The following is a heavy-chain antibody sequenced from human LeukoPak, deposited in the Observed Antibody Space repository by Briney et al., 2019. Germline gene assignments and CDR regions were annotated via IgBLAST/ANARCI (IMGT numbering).Heavy chain of an antibody. D-gene: IGHD5-18*01. V-gene: IGHV3-30*18. J-gene: IGHJ4*02. CDR1: GFTFNTYG. CDR2: ISYDASNK. Sequence: GRSLRPSCAASGFTFNTYGMHWVRQAPGKGLEWVAVISYDASNKNYADPVKGRFTISRDYSKNTVYLQMNSLRAEDTAVYFCAKGVGGYTIGYYFDYWGQGTPVTVSS. CDR3: AKGVGGYTIGYYFDY.